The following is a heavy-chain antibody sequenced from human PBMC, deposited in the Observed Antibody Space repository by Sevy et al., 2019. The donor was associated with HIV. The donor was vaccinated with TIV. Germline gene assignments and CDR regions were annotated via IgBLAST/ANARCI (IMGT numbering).Heavy chain of an antibody. J-gene: IGHJ4*02. Sequence: SETLSLTCTVSGGSVSSGSYYWSWIRQPPGKGLEWIGYIYYSGSTNYNPSLKSRVTISVDTSKNQFSLELSSVTAADTAMYYCARNLMTTVTPFDYWGQGTLVTVSS. CDR1: GGSVSSGSYY. CDR3: ARNLMTTVTPFDY. CDR2: IYYSGST. V-gene: IGHV4-61*01. D-gene: IGHD4-4*01.